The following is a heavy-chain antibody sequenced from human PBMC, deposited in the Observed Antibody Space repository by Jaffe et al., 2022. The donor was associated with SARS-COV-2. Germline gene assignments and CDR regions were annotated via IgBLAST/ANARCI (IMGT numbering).Heavy chain of an antibody. CDR2: ISAYNGNT. Sequence: QVQLVQSGAEVKKPGASVKVSCKASGYTFTSYGISWVRQAPGQGLEWMGWISAYNGNTNYAQKLQGRVTMTTDTSTSTAYMELRSLRSDDTAVYYCARDSSGPPAALWAYYYYGMDVWGQGTTVTVSS. D-gene: IGHD3-22*01. V-gene: IGHV1-18*01. CDR1: GYTFTSYG. J-gene: IGHJ6*02. CDR3: ARDSSGPPAALWAYYYYGMDV.